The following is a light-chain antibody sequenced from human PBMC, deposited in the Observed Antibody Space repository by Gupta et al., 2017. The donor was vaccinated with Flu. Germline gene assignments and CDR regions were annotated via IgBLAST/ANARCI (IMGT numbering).Light chain of an antibody. V-gene: IGKV1-39*01. CDR1: QSISSY. CDR2: AAS. CDR3: QQSYSTPQT. J-gene: IGKJ1*01. Sequence: DIQMTQSPSSLSASVGDRVTITFRASQSISSYLNWYQQKPGKAPKLLIYAASSLQSGVPSRFSGSGSGTDFTLTISRLQPEDFATYYCQQSYSTPQTFGPGTKVEIK.